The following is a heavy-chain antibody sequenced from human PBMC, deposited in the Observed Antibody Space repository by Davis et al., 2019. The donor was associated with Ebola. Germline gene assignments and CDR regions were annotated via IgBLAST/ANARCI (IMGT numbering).Heavy chain of an antibody. CDR3: AGDGEEEELGD. J-gene: IGHJ4*02. V-gene: IGHV1-46*01. CDR1: GYTFTSYA. CDR2: INPSGGST. Sequence: VKVSCKASGYTFTSYAMHWVRQAPGQGLEWMGIINPSGGSTSYAQKFQGRVTMTRDTSTSTVYMELRSLRSEETGGYYCAGDGEEEELGDWGQGTLVTVSS. D-gene: IGHD1-26*01.